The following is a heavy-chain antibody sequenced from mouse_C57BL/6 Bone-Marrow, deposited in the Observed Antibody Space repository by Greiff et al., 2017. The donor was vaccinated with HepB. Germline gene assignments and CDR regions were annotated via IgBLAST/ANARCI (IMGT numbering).Heavy chain of an antibody. CDR1: GFTFTDYY. Sequence: EVKVVESGGGLVQPGGSLSLSCAASGFTFTDYYMSWVRQPPGKALEWLGFIRNKANGYTTEYSASVKGRFTISRDNSQSILYLQMNALRAEDSATYYCARYIPVDYFDYWGQGTTLTVSS. J-gene: IGHJ2*01. V-gene: IGHV7-3*01. CDR2: IRNKANGYTT. D-gene: IGHD1-1*01. CDR3: ARYIPVDYFDY.